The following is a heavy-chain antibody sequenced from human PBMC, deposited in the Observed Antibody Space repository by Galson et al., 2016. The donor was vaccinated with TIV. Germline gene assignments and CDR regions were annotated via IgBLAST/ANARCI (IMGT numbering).Heavy chain of an antibody. Sequence: SVKVSCKASGGAFSSDAISWVRQAPGQGLEWMGGIIPIFGSANYAQKFQGRVTITADESTTTACMELSSLRVEDTAVYYCARGGPGCSSTSCYGALDPWGQGTLVTVSS. CDR2: IIPIFGSA. CDR1: GGAFSSDA. CDR3: ARGGPGCSSTSCYGALDP. D-gene: IGHD2-2*01. J-gene: IGHJ5*02. V-gene: IGHV1-69*13.